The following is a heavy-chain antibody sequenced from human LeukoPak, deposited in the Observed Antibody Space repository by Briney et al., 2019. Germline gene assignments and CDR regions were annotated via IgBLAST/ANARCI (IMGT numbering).Heavy chain of an antibody. CDR1: GGSISSYY. J-gene: IGHJ6*03. V-gene: IGHV4-4*09. CDR3: ASKDGYSYGPHYYYYMDV. D-gene: IGHD5-18*01. CDR2: IYTSGST. Sequence: SETLSLTCTVSGGSISSYYWSWIRQPPGKGLEWIGYIYTSGSTNYNPSLKSRVTISVDTSKNQFSLKLSSVTAAGTAVYYCASKDGYSYGPHYYYYMDVWGKGTTVTVSS.